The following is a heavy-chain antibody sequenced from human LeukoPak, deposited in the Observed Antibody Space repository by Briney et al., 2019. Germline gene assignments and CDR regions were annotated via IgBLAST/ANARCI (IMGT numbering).Heavy chain of an antibody. D-gene: IGHD3-22*01. CDR1: GYTFTSYA. Sequence: ASVKVSCKASGYTFTSYAMNWVRQAPGQGLEWMGWINTNTGRPTYAQDFTGRFVFSLDTSIGTAYLQISSLKAEDTAVYYCARDGYYDSSGYYPEHFDYWGQGTLVTVSS. V-gene: IGHV7-4-1*02. J-gene: IGHJ4*02. CDR2: INTNTGRP. CDR3: ARDGYYDSSGYYPEHFDY.